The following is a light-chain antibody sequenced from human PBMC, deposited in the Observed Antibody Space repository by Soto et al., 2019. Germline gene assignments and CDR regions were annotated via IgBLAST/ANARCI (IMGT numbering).Light chain of an antibody. CDR3: QQYGDSPYT. V-gene: IGKV3-20*01. Sequence: EIVLTQSPGTLSLSPGERATLSCRASQSIPSNYFAWYQKKSGQAPRLLIYGASNRAAGIPDRFSGSGSATDFTLTINRLESEDFAVYYCQQYGDSPYTFGQGTKLEIK. CDR2: GAS. CDR1: QSIPSNY. J-gene: IGKJ2*01.